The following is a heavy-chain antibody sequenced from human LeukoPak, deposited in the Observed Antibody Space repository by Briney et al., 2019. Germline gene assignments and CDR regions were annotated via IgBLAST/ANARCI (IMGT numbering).Heavy chain of an antibody. Sequence: SGGSLRLSCAASGFTFSSYTITWVRQAPGQGLEWVSAIGGSGDKIYYADPVQGRFTISRDNAKNTVHLQMNRLRAEDTAVYYCVKDGSNYPGDYWGQGTLVTVS. V-gene: IGHV3-23*01. CDR3: VKDGSNYPGDY. CDR1: GFTFSSYT. CDR2: IGGSGDKI. D-gene: IGHD4-11*01. J-gene: IGHJ4*02.